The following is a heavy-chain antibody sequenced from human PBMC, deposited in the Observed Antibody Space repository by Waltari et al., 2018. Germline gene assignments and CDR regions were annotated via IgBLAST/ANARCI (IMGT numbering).Heavy chain of an antibody. CDR2: INAGNGNT. CDR3: ARDLTDSGSYSHYYYGMDV. J-gene: IGHJ6*02. Sequence: QVQLVQSGAEVKKPGASVKVSCKASGYTFTSYAMHWVRQAPGQRLEWMGWINAGNGNTKYSQKFQGRVTITRDTSASTAYMELSSLRSEDTAVYYCARDLTDSGSYSHYYYGMDVWGQGTTVTVSS. D-gene: IGHD1-26*01. V-gene: IGHV1-3*01. CDR1: GYTFTSYA.